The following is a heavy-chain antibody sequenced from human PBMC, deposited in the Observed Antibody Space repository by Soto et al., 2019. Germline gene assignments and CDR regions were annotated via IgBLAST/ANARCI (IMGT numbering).Heavy chain of an antibody. CDR2: INPYHSMS. CDR1: GYTFTIYG. Sequence: ASVKVSCKASGYTFTIYGISWVRQAPGLGLEWVGRINPYHSMSNYAQKFQGRVTMTADKSTNTAYMELRSLRSEDTAMYYCATSYGSGYRAFDYWGQGALVTVSS. J-gene: IGHJ4*02. CDR3: ATSYGSGYRAFDY. V-gene: IGHV1-18*01. D-gene: IGHD3-10*01.